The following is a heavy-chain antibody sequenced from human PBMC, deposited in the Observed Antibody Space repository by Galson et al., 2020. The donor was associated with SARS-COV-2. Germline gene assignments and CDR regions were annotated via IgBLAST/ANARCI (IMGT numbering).Heavy chain of an antibody. D-gene: IGHD3-22*01. J-gene: IGHJ4*02. V-gene: IGHV3-73*01. Sequence: ESLKISCAASGFTFSGSAMHWVRQASGKGLEWVGRIRSKANSYATAYAASVKGRFTISRDDSKNTAYLQMNSLKTEDTAVYYCTRWGFPDYDSSGYYYVYWGQGTLVTVSS. CDR2: IRSKANSYAT. CDR3: TRWGFPDYDSSGYYYVY. CDR1: GFTFSGSA.